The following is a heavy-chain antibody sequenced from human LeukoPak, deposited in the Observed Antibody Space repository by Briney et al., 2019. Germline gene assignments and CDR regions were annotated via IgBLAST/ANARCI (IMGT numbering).Heavy chain of an antibody. CDR2: IKSKIDGGTI. Sequence: GGSLRLSCAASGFSFSNAWMSRVRQAPGKGLEWVGRIKSKIDGGTIDYTAPVKDRFIISRDDSQNTLYLQMNNLKTEDTAVFYCATYGLRSGPLWGRGTLLTVSS. CDR1: GFSFSNAW. V-gene: IGHV3-15*01. CDR3: ATYGLRSGPL. D-gene: IGHD3/OR15-3a*01. J-gene: IGHJ2*01.